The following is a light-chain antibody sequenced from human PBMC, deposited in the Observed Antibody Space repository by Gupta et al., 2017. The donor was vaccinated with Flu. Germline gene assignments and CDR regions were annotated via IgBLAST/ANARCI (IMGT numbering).Light chain of an antibody. J-gene: IGKJ4*01. CDR3: QKYKSAPPA. CDR1: QDIGSY. CDR2: AAS. Sequence: ASVGDRVTITCRASQDIGSYLAWYQQKSGQRPKLLIYAASSTQSGVPSRFSASGFGTVFTLTISNLQPEDVATYYCQKYKSAPPAFGGGT. V-gene: IGKV1-27*01.